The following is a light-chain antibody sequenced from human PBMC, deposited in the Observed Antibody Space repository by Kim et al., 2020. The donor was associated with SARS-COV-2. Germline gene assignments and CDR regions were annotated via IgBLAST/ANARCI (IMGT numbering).Light chain of an antibody. CDR1: QSVSNNY. CDR3: QQYGRSPLIT. Sequence: EIVLTQSPGTLSLSPGERATLSCRASQSVSNNYLAWYQQKPGQAPRLLIYGASSRATGIRDRFSGSGSGTDFTLTISRLEPEDFAVYYCQQYGRSPLITFGQGTRLEIK. V-gene: IGKV3-20*01. CDR2: GAS. J-gene: IGKJ5*01.